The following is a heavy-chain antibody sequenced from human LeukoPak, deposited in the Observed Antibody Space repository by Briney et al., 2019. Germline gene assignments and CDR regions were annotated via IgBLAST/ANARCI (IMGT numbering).Heavy chain of an antibody. CDR1: GGSISSYY. V-gene: IGHV4-59*08. CDR2: IYYSGNT. J-gene: IGHJ4*02. D-gene: IGHD6-19*01. Sequence: SETLSLTCTVSGGSISSYYWSWIRQPPGKGLEWIGYIYYSGNTDSNPSLKSRVTISVDTSKNQFSLKLSSVTAADTAVYYCASGGSGWYGRGSALRGGQVDYWGQGTLVTVSS. CDR3: ASGGSGWYGRGSALRGGQVDY.